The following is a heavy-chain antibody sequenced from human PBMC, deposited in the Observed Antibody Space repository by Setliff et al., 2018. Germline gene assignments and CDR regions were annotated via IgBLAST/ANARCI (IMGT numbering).Heavy chain of an antibody. CDR3: TRVGRQLVYYYYGMDV. Sequence: SWVRQAPGKGLEWVGFIRGKPSSGTTEYAASVKGRFTISRDDSKSIAYLQMSSLKTEDTAVYYCTRVGRQLVYYYYGMDVWGQGTTVTVSS. J-gene: IGHJ6*02. CDR2: IRGKPSSGTT. D-gene: IGHD6-13*01. V-gene: IGHV3-49*02.